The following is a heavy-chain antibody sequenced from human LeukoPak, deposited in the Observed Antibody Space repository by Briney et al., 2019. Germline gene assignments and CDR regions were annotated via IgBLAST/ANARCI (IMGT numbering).Heavy chain of an antibody. CDR3: ARNDYFDY. Sequence: PGGSLRLSCAASGFTFSSYTMNWVRQAPGKGLEWVSLISSSSSYIFYADSVKGRFTISRDNAKNSLYLQMNSLRAEDTAVYYCARNDYFDYWGQGTLVTVSS. CDR1: GFTFSSYT. CDR2: ISSSSSYI. J-gene: IGHJ4*02. V-gene: IGHV3-21*01.